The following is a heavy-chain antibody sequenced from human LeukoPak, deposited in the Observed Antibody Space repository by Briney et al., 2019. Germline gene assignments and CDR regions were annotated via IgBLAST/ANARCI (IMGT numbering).Heavy chain of an antibody. D-gene: IGHD5-18*01. CDR2: IYYSGST. Sequence: SETLSLTCAVYGGSFSGYYWSWIRQPPGKGLEWIGYIYYSGSTNYNPSLKSRVTISVDTSKNQFSLKLSSVTAADTAVYYCARDSAAMVTDWGQGTLVTVSS. J-gene: IGHJ4*02. CDR3: ARDSAAMVTD. V-gene: IGHV4-59*01. CDR1: GGSFSGYY.